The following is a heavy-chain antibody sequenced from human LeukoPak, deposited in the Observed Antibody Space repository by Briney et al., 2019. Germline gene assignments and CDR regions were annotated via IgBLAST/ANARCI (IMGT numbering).Heavy chain of an antibody. Sequence: GGSLRLSCAASGFTFSSYGMSWVRQAPGKGLEWVANIKQDGTEKYYVDSVKGRFTISRDNTKTSLYLQMNSLRAEDTAVYYCARDRAYYYDSSGYYDYWGQGTLVTVSS. V-gene: IGHV3-7*01. CDR2: IKQDGTEK. D-gene: IGHD3-22*01. CDR3: ARDRAYYYDSSGYYDY. J-gene: IGHJ4*02. CDR1: GFTFSSYG.